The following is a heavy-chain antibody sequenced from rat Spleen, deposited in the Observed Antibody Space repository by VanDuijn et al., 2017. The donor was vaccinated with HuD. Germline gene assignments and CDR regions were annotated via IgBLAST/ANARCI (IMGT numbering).Heavy chain of an antibody. Sequence: QVQLQQSGAELAKPGSSVKISCKASGYTFTSYDISWIKQTTGQGLEYIGFFNSGSGGTSYSEKFKGKATLTVDKSSSTAFMQLSSLTPEDTAVYYCARGRHWFAYWGQGTLVTVSS. V-gene: IGHV1-57*01. CDR2: FNSGSGGT. J-gene: IGHJ3*01. CDR3: ARGRHWFAY. CDR1: GYTFTSYD.